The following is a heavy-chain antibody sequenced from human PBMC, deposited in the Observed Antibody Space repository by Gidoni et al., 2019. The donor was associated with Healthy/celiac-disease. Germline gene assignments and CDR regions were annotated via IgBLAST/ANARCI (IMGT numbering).Heavy chain of an antibody. CDR3: ARGGYYYDSSVKSGDY. CDR2: ISSSSSYI. CDR1: GFTFSSYS. D-gene: IGHD3-22*01. J-gene: IGHJ4*02. Sequence: EVQLVESGGGLVKPGGSLRLSCAASGFTFSSYSMNWVRQAPGKGLEWVSSISSSSSYIYYADSVKGRFTISRDNAKNPLYLQMNSLRAEDTAVYYCARGGYYYDSSVKSGDYWGQGTLVTVSS. V-gene: IGHV3-21*01.